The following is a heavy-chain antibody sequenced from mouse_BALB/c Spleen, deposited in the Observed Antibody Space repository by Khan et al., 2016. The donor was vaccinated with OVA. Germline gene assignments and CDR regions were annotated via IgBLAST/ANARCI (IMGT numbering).Heavy chain of an antibody. J-gene: IGHJ2*01. V-gene: IGHV1-7*01. CDR1: GYTFINYW. CDR3: ARRGLRWDFDY. Sequence: QIQLVQSGAELAKPGASVKMSCKASGYTFINYWILWIKQRPGQGLEWIGYFNPSTGYTEYNQNFKDKATLTADISSSTAYMQLSSLTSEDSAVYYCARRGLRWDFDYWGQGTTLTFSS. D-gene: IGHD1-1*01. CDR2: FNPSTGYT.